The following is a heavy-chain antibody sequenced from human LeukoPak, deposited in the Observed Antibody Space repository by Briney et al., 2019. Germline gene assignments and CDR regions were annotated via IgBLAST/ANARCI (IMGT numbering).Heavy chain of an antibody. V-gene: IGHV4-59*08. Sequence: PSETLSLTCTVTGRSISSYYRSWIRQPPGQGLEGVGYIYYSGSTNYNPSLKSRVTISVDTSKNQFSLKLSSVTAADTAGYYCARRRGYFAYWGQGTLVTVSS. J-gene: IGHJ4*02. CDR1: GRSISSYY. CDR2: IYYSGST. CDR3: ARRRGYFAY. D-gene: IGHD3-16*01.